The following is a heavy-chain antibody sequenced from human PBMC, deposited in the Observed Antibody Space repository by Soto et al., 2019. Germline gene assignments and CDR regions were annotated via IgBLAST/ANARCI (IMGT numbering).Heavy chain of an antibody. CDR2: IHHSGST. CDR1: DGSMNSDSSY. D-gene: IGHD3-22*01. Sequence: QLQLQESGPGLVKPSETLSLTCRVSDGSMNSDSSYWGWIRQPPGTGLEWIGVIHHSGSTYHNLSLKGRVTMSVDASRNQFSLKLTSMTAADTAVYYCARLGGYVSVGYYYLWDSWGQGTLVTVSS. CDR3: ARLGGYVSVGYYYLWDS. V-gene: IGHV4-39*01. J-gene: IGHJ4*02.